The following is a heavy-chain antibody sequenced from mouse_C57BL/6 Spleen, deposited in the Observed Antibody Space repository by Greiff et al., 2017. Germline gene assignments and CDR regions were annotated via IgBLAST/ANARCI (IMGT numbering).Heavy chain of an antibody. Sequence: VQRVESGAELVKPGASVKISCKASGYAFSSYWMNWVKQRPGKGLEWIGQIYPGDGDTNYNGKFKGKATLTADKSSSTAYMQLSSLTSEDSAVYFCARSASPNWYFDVWGTGTTVTVSS. CDR3: ARSASPNWYFDV. V-gene: IGHV1-80*01. D-gene: IGHD6-1*01. CDR1: GYAFSSYW. J-gene: IGHJ1*03. CDR2: IYPGDGDT.